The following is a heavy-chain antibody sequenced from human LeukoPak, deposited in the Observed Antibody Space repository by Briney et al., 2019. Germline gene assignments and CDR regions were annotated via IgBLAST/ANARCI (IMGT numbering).Heavy chain of an antibody. CDR1: GDSSSRYY. J-gene: IGHJ4*02. V-gene: IGHV4-4*07. D-gene: IGHD1-1*01. CDR3: ARGWKQLVY. CDR2: VFASGTT. Sequence: SETLALKCSVAGDSSSRYYWNWIRQPAGKGLEWIGRVFASGTTNYNPSLTSRVSISADKSKNQVSLRLSSVTAADTAIYYCARGWKQLVYWGQGALVTVSS.